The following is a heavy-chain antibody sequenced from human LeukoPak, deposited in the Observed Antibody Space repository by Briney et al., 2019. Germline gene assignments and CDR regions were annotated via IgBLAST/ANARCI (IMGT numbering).Heavy chain of an antibody. V-gene: IGHV4-39*01. J-gene: IGHJ4*02. Sequence: SETLSLTCTVSGGSISSSSYFWGWIRQPPGKGLEWIGTIYYSGSTYYNPSLKSRVTISVDTSKNQFSLKLSSVTAADTAVYYCARRNRYSSGWYSDYWGQGTLVTVSS. CDR3: ARRNRYSSGWYSDY. D-gene: IGHD6-19*01. CDR1: GGSISSSSYF. CDR2: IYYSGST.